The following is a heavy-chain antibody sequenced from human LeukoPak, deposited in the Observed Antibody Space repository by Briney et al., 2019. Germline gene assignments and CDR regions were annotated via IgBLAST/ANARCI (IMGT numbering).Heavy chain of an antibody. CDR2: INPSGGST. J-gene: IGHJ4*02. D-gene: IGHD3-22*01. V-gene: IGHV1-46*01. CDR3: ARVLTYYYDSSGYYDY. CDR1: GYTFTSYY. Sequence: ASVKVSCKASGYTFTSYYMHWVRQAPGQGLEWMGIINPSGGSTSYAQKFQGRVTMTRDMSTSTAYMELSSLRSEDTAVYYCARVLTYYYDSSGYYDYWGQGTLVTVSS.